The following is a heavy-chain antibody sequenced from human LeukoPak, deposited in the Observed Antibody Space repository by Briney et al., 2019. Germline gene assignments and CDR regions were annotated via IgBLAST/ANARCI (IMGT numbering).Heavy chain of an antibody. V-gene: IGHV3-9*01. D-gene: IGHD2-15*01. CDR2: ISWNSGSI. CDR3: AKSGVVVKLGLPAWFDP. J-gene: IGHJ5*02. Sequence: GGSLRLSCAASGFTFDDYAMHWVRQAPGKGLEWVSGISWNSGSIGYADSVKGRFTISRDNAKNSLYLQMNSLRAEDTALYYCAKSGVVVKLGLPAWFDPWGQGTLVTVSS. CDR1: GFTFDDYA.